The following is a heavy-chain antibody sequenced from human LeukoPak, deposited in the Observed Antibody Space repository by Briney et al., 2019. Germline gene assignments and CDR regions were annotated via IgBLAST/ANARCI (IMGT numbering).Heavy chain of an antibody. CDR3: VMVRGVIF. V-gene: IGHV3-74*01. CDR1: GFTFSSYW. Sequence: GSLRLSCAASGFTFSSYWMHWVRQAPGKGLVWVSRINSDGSSTSYADSVKGRFTISRDNAKTTLYLHMNSLRAEDTVVYYCVMVRGVIFWGQGTLVTVSS. J-gene: IGHJ4*02. D-gene: IGHD3-10*01. CDR2: INSDGSST.